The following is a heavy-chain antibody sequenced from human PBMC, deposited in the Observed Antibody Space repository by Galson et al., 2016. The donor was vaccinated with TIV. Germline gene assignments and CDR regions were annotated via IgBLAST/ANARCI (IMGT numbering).Heavy chain of an antibody. D-gene: IGHD2-2*01. CDR3: ARGNQEYQLMSENFFDY. J-gene: IGHJ4*02. V-gene: IGHV4/OR15-8*01. CDR2: ISHGGSA. CDR1: GGSISSGFYY. Sequence: SETLSLTCVVSGGSISSGFYYWSWIRQPPGKGLEWIGQISHGGSANYSPPLQSRVVISMDKSKNQISLRMTSVTAADTAVYYCARGNQEYQLMSENFFDYWGQGTLVSVSS.